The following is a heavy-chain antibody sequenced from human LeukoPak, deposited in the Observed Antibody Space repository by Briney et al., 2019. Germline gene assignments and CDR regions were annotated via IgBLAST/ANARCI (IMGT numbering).Heavy chain of an antibody. V-gene: IGHV3-49*04. CDR1: GFTLGDYA. J-gene: IGHJ4*02. CDR3: TRDSGSYFNEYYFDY. CDR2: IRSKAYGGTT. D-gene: IGHD1-26*01. Sequence: PGGSLRLSCTASGFTLGDYAMSWVRQAPGKGLEWVGFIRSKAYGGTTEYAASVKGRFTISRDDSKSIAYLQMNSLKTEDTAVYYCTRDSGSYFNEYYFDYWGQGTLVTVSS.